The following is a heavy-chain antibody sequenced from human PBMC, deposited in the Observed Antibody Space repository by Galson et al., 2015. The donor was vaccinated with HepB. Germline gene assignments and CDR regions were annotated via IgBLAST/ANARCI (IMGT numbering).Heavy chain of an antibody. Sequence: ALVQPSPIPTLTCSFSGFSLSTSGMRVSWVRQPPGKALEWLAPVDWDDDRIYSTSLKTRLNISKATSKNQVVLTMTIMDPVDAATYYCAREEQQLVLDDFDIWGQGTMVTVSS. CDR3: AREEQQLVLDDFDI. CDR2: VDWDDDR. J-gene: IGHJ3*02. CDR1: GFSLSTSGMR. D-gene: IGHD6-13*01. V-gene: IGHV2-70*04.